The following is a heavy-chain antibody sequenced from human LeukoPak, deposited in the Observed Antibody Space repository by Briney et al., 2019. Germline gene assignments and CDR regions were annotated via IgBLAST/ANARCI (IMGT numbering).Heavy chain of an antibody. CDR1: GFTFDDYA. CDR3: AKDMGYGQYYYYGMDV. J-gene: IGHJ6*02. D-gene: IGHD5-18*01. Sequence: GRSLRLPCAASGFTFDDYAMHWVRQAPGKGLEWVSGISWNSGSIGYADSVKGRFTISRDNAKNSLYLQMNSLRAEDTALYYCAKDMGYGQYYYYGMDVWGQGTTVTVSS. V-gene: IGHV3-9*01. CDR2: ISWNSGSI.